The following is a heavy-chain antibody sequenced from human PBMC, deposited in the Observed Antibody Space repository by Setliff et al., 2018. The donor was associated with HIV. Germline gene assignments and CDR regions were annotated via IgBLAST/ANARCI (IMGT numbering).Heavy chain of an antibody. CDR1: GGSIRSHY. D-gene: IGHD3-10*01. CDR3: ARPALGIGGGSRFDN. V-gene: IGHV4-59*08. J-gene: IGHJ4*02. CDR2: IYYSGST. Sequence: SETLSLTCTVSGGSIRSHYWSWIREPPGKGPEWIGYIYYSGSTNYNPSLRSRVTISVDTSKNQFSLKLSSVTAADTAVYYCARPALGIGGGSRFDNWGQGTRVTVSS.